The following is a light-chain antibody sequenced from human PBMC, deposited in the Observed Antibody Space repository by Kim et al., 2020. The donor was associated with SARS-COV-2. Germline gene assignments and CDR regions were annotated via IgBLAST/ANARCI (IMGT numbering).Light chain of an antibody. CDR3: LQLADYPLT. CDR1: QGISSY. J-gene: IGKJ4*01. CDR2: AAS. Sequence: ASVGDRVTITGRASQGISSYLAWYQQKSGKAPKLLIYAASTLQSGVPSRFSGSGSGTDFTLTISSLQPEDSATYYCLQLADYPLTFGGGTKVDIK. V-gene: IGKV1-9*01.